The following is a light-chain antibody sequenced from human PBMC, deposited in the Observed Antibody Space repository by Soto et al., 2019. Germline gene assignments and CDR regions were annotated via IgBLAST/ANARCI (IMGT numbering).Light chain of an antibody. CDR1: QSVTNNY. CDR2: SAS. V-gene: IGKV3-20*01. CDR3: QHYGNTPPT. J-gene: IGKJ2*01. Sequence: ELVLPQSPGTLSLSPGERATLSCGASQSVTNNYLAWYQHKPGQAAMLLIYSASTRATGIPDRFSGSGSATDFALTITRLEPEDFAVYYCQHYGNTPPTFGQGTKLEIK.